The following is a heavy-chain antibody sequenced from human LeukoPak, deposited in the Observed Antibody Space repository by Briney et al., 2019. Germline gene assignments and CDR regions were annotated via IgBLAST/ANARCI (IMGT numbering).Heavy chain of an antibody. CDR2: IYYSGST. CDR1: GGSISSYY. CDR3: AKDLVVVTVFSAGLIDY. J-gene: IGHJ4*02. Sequence: PSETLSLTCTVSGGSISSYYWSWIRQPPGKGLEWIGYIYYSGSTNYNPSLKSRVTISVDTSKNQFSLKLTSVTAADTAVYYCAKDLVVVTVFSAGLIDYWGQGTLVTVSS. D-gene: IGHD2-21*02. V-gene: IGHV4-59*01.